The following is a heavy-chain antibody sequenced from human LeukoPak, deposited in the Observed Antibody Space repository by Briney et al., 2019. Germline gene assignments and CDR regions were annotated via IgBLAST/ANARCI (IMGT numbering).Heavy chain of an antibody. J-gene: IGHJ4*02. CDR1: GYSISSGYY. V-gene: IGHV3-53*01. Sequence: LSLTCTVSGYSISSGYYWGWIRQPPGKGLEWVSVIYSGGSTYYADSVKGRFTISRDNSKNTLYLQMNSLRAEDTAVYYCANQWGYILTGSSLGYWGQGTLVTVSS. CDR3: ANQWGYILTGSSLGY. D-gene: IGHD3-9*01. CDR2: IYSGGST.